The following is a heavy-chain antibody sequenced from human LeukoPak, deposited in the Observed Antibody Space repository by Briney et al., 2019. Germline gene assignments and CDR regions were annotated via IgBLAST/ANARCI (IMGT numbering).Heavy chain of an antibody. Sequence: GASVKVSCKVSGYTLTELSMHWVRQAPGKGLEWMGGFDPEDGETIYAQKFQGRVTMTTDTSTSTAYMELRSLRSDDTAVYYCARGIRFQYYFDYWGQGTLVTVSS. V-gene: IGHV1-24*01. J-gene: IGHJ4*02. CDR1: GYTLTELS. D-gene: IGHD3-3*01. CDR2: FDPEDGET. CDR3: ARGIRFQYYFDY.